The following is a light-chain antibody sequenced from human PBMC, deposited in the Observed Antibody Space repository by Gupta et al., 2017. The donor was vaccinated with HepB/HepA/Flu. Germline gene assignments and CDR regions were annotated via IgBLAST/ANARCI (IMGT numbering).Light chain of an antibody. J-gene: IGLJ2*01. Sequence: QSVLTQPPSVSAAPGQKVTISCSGSSSNIGNNYVTWYQHLPGTAPKLLIYENNKRPSGIPDRFSGSKSGTSATLGITGLRTGDEADYYCGTWDNNLSAVVFGGGTKLTVL. V-gene: IGLV1-51*02. CDR3: GTWDNNLSAVV. CDR1: SSNIGNNY. CDR2: ENN.